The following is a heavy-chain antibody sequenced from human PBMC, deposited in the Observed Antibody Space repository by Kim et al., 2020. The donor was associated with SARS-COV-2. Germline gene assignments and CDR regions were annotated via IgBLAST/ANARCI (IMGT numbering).Heavy chain of an antibody. J-gene: IGHJ6*03. V-gene: IGHV4-59*01. Sequence: SETLSLTCTVSGGSISSYYWSWIRQPPGKGLEWIGYIYYSGSTNYNPSLKSRVTISVDTSKNQFSLKLSSVTAADTAVYYCARKVGGYCSSTSCYKVGYMDVWGKGTTVTVSS. CDR1: GGSISSYY. D-gene: IGHD2-2*02. CDR3: ARKVGGYCSSTSCYKVGYMDV. CDR2: IYYSGST.